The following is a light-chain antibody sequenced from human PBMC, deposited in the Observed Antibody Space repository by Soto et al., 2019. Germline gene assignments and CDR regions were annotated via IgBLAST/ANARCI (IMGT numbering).Light chain of an antibody. V-gene: IGKV1-9*01. CDR3: QQLFDSPIT. J-gene: IGKJ5*01. CDR1: QVISTS. CDR2: AAS. Sequence: SIGESVTITCRASQVISTSLAWYQVKPGKAPKLLIYAASTLVSGVPSRFRATVSGTEFSLTITRLQPEDFATYYCQQLFDSPITFGQGTRLEIK.